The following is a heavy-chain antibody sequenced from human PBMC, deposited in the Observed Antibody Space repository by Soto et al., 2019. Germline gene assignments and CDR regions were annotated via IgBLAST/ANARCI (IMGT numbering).Heavy chain of an antibody. Sequence: ASVKVSCKASGYTFTSYAMHWVRQAPGQRLEWMGWINAGNGNTKYSQKFQSRVTITRDTSASTAYMELSSLRSEDTAVYYCARDSMVDIVTHYGMDVWGQGTTVTVSS. CDR2: INAGNGNT. CDR1: GYTFTSYA. J-gene: IGHJ6*02. V-gene: IGHV1-3*01. D-gene: IGHD5-12*01. CDR3: ARDSMVDIVTHYGMDV.